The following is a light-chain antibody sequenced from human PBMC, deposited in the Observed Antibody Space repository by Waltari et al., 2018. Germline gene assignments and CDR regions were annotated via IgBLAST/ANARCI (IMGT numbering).Light chain of an antibody. J-gene: IGKJ2*01. Sequence: DIVMTQSPESLAVSLGERATINRKSSQSVLYSSNNKNYLAWYQQKPGQPPKLLIYWASTRESGVPDRFSGSGSGTDFTLTISSLQAEDVAVYYCQQYYSTPPMHTFGQGTKLEIK. CDR3: QQYYSTPPMHT. CDR1: QSVLYSSNNKNY. V-gene: IGKV4-1*01. CDR2: WAS.